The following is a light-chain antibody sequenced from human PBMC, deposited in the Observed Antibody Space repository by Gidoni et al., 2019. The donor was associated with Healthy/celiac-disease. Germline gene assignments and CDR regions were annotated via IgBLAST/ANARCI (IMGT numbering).Light chain of an antibody. CDR3: QQRSNWPLVT. Sequence: EIVLTQSPATLSLSPGERATLSCRASQSVSSYLAWYQQNPGQAPRLLIYDASNRATGIPARFSGSGSGTDFTLTISSLEPEDFEVYYCQQRSNWPLVTFGGGTKVEIK. V-gene: IGKV3-11*01. CDR1: QSVSSY. J-gene: IGKJ4*01. CDR2: DAS.